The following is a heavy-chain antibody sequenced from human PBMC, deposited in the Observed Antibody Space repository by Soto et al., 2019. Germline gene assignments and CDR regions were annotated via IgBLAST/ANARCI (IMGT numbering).Heavy chain of an antibody. V-gene: IGHV1-69*06. D-gene: IGHD1-20*01. J-gene: IGHJ6*02. Sequence: QVQLLQSGAEVKKPGSSVKVSCKVSGGAFSNYALNWVRHGPGQRLEWLGGIIPLHNTSNYSLKFLGRVTVYADISSTTVYMELNSLTSDDTATYYCASWSNWNPLYYDGLDVWGQGTTVTVSS. CDR2: IIPLHNTS. CDR1: GGAFSNYA. CDR3: ASWSNWNPLYYDGLDV.